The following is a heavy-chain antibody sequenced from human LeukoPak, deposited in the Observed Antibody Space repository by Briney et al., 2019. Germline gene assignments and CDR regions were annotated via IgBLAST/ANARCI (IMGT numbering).Heavy chain of an antibody. CDR1: GYMVSKLS. J-gene: IGHJ6*03. CDR3: AAARGGLFYFYMDV. Sequence: ASVKVSCKVSGYMVSKLSMHWVRQAPGKGLEWMGGFDPEDGQAIYAQKFQGRVTMTKDTSTDTAYMELSSLRSEDTAVYYCAAARGGLFYFYMDVWGQGTTVTVSS. V-gene: IGHV1-24*01. D-gene: IGHD3-16*01. CDR2: FDPEDGQA.